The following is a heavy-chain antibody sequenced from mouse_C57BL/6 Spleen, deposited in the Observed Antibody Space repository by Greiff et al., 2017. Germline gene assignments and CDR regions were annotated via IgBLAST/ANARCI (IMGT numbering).Heavy chain of an antibody. Sequence: VQLQQPGAELVRPGTSVKLSCKASGYTFTSYWMHWVKQRHGQGLEWIGVIDPSDSYTNYNQKFKGKATLTVDTSSSTAYMQLSSLTSEDSAVYYCAYYGDYYAMDYWGQGTSVTVSS. CDR1: GYTFTSYW. J-gene: IGHJ4*01. CDR2: IDPSDSYT. D-gene: IGHD1-1*01. CDR3: AYYGDYYAMDY. V-gene: IGHV1-59*01.